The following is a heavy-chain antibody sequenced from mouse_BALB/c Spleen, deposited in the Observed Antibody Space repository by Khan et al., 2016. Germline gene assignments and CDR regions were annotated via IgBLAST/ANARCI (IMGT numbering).Heavy chain of an antibody. CDR3: ARRNYYAMDY. V-gene: IGHV4-2*02. CDR2: INPGSSTI. CDR1: GFDFSRYW. Sequence: EVQLVESGGGLVQPGGSLKLSCAASGFDFSRYWMSWVRQAPGKGQEWIGEINPGSSTINYTPSLKDKFIISRDNAKNTLYLQMSKVRSEDTALYYCARRNYYAMDYWGQGTSVTVSS. J-gene: IGHJ4*01.